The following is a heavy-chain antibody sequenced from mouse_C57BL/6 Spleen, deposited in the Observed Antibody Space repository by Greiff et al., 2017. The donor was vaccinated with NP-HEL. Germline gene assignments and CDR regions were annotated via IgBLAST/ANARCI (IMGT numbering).Heavy chain of an antibody. V-gene: IGHV2-4*01. CDR1: GFSLTSYG. Sequence: QVQLKESGPGLVQPSQSLSITCTVSGFSLTSYGVHWVRQPPGKGLEWLGVIWSGGSTDYNAAFISRLSISKDNSKSQVFFKMNSLQADDTAIYYCAKNSDYYGSSYYAMDYWGQGTSVTVSS. CDR2: IWSGGST. CDR3: AKNSDYYGSSYYAMDY. D-gene: IGHD1-1*01. J-gene: IGHJ4*01.